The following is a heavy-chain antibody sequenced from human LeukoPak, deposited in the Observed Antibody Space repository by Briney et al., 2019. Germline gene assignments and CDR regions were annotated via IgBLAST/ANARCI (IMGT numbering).Heavy chain of an antibody. V-gene: IGHV3-73*01. D-gene: IGHD5-18*01. CDR2: IRSKANSYAT. CDR1: GFTFSGSA. J-gene: IGHJ4*02. CDR3: WADTAMADRPVDY. Sequence: GGSLRLSCAASGFTFSGSAMHWVRQASGKGLEWGGRIRSKANSYATAYAASVKGRFTISRDDSKNTAYLQMNSLKTEDTAVYYCWADTAMADRPVDYWGQGTLVTVSS.